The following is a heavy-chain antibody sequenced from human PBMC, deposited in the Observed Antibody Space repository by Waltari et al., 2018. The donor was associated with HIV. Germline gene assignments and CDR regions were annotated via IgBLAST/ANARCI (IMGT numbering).Heavy chain of an antibody. J-gene: IGHJ5*02. CDR1: GFPFDSYG. CDR3: AREYCSSFNCYIRFYFDP. V-gene: IGHV3-33*01. Sequence: QVQLVESGGGVVQPGRSMRLSCAASGFPFDSYGRHWVRQAPGKGLEWVAAIWFDGSNTHYADSVRGRFTISRDNSKNTLYLQMNSLRGGDTAVYYCAREYCSSFNCYIRFYFDPWGQGTLVTVSS. CDR2: IWFDGSNT. D-gene: IGHD2-2*01.